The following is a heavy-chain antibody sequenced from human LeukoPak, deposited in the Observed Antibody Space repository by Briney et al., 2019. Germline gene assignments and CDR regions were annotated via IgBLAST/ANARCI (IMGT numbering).Heavy chain of an antibody. J-gene: IGHJ4*02. CDR3: AKDCAIGVWFGECELDF. V-gene: IGHV3-23*01. D-gene: IGHD3-10*01. Sequence: GGSLRLSCAASGFIFSNYAMSWVRQAPGRGLEWVSVISASGGSTYYADSVKGRFTISRDYSRNTVYLQMNSLRADDTAVYYCAKDCAIGVWFGECELDFRGQGTLVTVSS. CDR2: ISASGGST. CDR1: GFIFSNYA.